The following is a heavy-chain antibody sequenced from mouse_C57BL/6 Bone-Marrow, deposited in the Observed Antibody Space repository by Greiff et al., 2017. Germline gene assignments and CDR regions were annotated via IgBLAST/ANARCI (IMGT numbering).Heavy chain of an antibody. CDR1: GFTFSNYW. CDR3: TAGDAQGYFDV. CDR2: IRLKSDNYAT. Sequence: EVQLQQSGGGLVQPGGSMKLSCVASGFTFSNYWMNWVRQSPEKGLEWVAQIRLKSDNYATHYAESVKGRFTISRDDSKSSVYLQMNNLRAEDTGIYYCTAGDAQGYFDVWGTGTTVTVSS. V-gene: IGHV6-3*01. J-gene: IGHJ1*03.